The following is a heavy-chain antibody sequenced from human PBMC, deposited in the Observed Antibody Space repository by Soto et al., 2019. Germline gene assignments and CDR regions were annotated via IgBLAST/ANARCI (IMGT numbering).Heavy chain of an antibody. V-gene: IGHV4-34*01. J-gene: IGHJ6*02. CDR1: GGSFSGYY. Sequence: SETLSLTCAVYGGSFSGYYWNWIRQPPGKGLEWIGEINHSGSTNYNPSLKSRVTISVDTSKNQFSLKLSSVTAADTAVYYCARVLGIYYYGMDVRGQGTTVTVSS. D-gene: IGHD3-16*01. CDR2: INHSGST. CDR3: ARVLGIYYYGMDV.